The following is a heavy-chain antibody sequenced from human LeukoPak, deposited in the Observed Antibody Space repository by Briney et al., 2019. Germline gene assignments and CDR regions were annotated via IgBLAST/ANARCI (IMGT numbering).Heavy chain of an antibody. V-gene: IGHV5-51*01. Sequence: GESLKISCQGSGYSFSNYWLAWVRQMPGKGLEWMGIIYPGDSDTRYTPSFQGQVTISADKSISTAYLQWSSLKASDTATFYCARLLKMGATNSPFDYWGQGTLVTVSS. CDR3: ARLLKMGATNSPFDY. CDR1: GYSFSNYW. D-gene: IGHD1-26*01. CDR2: IYPGDSDT. J-gene: IGHJ4*02.